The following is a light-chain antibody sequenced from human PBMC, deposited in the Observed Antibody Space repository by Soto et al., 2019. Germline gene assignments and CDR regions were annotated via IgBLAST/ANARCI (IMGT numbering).Light chain of an antibody. V-gene: IGLV2-14*01. CDR3: SSYTSSSVYV. CDR2: EGS. Sequence: QSVLTQPASVSGSPGQSITISCTGTSSDVGGYNSVSWYQQHPGKAPKLMIYEGSKRPSGVSNRFSGSTSGNTASLTISGLQAEDEADYYCSSYTSSSVYVLGTGTKVTVL. CDR1: SSDVGGYNS. J-gene: IGLJ1*01.